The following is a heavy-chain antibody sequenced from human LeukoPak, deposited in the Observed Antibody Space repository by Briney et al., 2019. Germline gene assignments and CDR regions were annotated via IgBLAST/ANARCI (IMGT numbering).Heavy chain of an antibody. CDR3: ARDPPLAYGSGSHVDY. V-gene: IGHV3-66*01. D-gene: IGHD3-10*01. Sequence: GSLRLSCVGSAFTFSSYALCYVRQAPGKGLEWGSVIYSGGSTYYADSVKDRFTISRDNSKNTLYLQMSNLRVEDTAVYYCARDPPLAYGSGSHVDYWGQGTLVTVSS. J-gene: IGHJ4*02. CDR1: AFTFSSYA. CDR2: IYSGGST.